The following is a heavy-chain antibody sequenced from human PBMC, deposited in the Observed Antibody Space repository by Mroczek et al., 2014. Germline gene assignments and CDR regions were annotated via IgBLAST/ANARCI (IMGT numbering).Heavy chain of an antibody. CDR1: GGSFSGYY. CDR3: ARVGQLLFDGFDP. Sequence: QVQLQQWGAGLLKPSETLSLTCAVYGGSFSGYYWSWIRQPPGKGLEWIGEINHSGSTNYNPSLKSRVTISVDTSKNQFSLKLSSVTAADTAVYYCARVGQLLFDGFDPWGQGTLVTVSS. D-gene: IGHD2-2*01. V-gene: IGHV4-34*01. CDR2: INHSGST. J-gene: IGHJ5*02.